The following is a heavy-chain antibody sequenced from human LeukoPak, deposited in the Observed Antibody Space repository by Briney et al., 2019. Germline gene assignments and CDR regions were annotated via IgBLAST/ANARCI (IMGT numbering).Heavy chain of an antibody. CDR3: ARGESSGHYLR. D-gene: IGHD3-22*01. CDR2: LYFTGST. V-gene: IGHV4-59*01. Sequence: SETLSLTCTVSAGSIDNYYWTWIRQPPGKGLVWIGYLYFTGSTNYNPSLKSRVTISADTSKNQFSLKLSSVTAADTAVYFCARGESSGHYLRWGQGTLVTVSS. CDR1: AGSIDNYY. J-gene: IGHJ4*02.